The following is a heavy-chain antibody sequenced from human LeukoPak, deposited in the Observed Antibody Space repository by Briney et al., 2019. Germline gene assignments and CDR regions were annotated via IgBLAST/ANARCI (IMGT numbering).Heavy chain of an antibody. CDR3: ARVPGRGYSYGY. CDR2: INHSGST. D-gene: IGHD5-18*01. CDR1: GGSFSGYY. Sequence: KTSETLSLTCAVYGGSFSGYYWTWIRQPPGKGLEWIGEINHSGSTNYNPSLKSRVTISVDRSKNQFSLKLSSVTAADTAVYYCARVPGRGYSYGYWGQGTLVTVSS. J-gene: IGHJ4*02. V-gene: IGHV4-34*01.